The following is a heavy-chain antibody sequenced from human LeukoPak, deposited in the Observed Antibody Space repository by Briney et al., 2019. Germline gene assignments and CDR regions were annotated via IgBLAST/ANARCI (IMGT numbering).Heavy chain of an antibody. Sequence: GASVKVSCKASGYTFTSYDINWVRQATGQGLEWMGWMNPNSGNTGYAQKFQGRVTMTRNTSISTAYMELSSLRSEDTAVYYCARVDVSGTCGGDCYTFDYWGQGTLVTVSS. D-gene: IGHD2-21*02. CDR1: GYTFTSYD. J-gene: IGHJ4*02. CDR3: ARVDVSGTCGGDCYTFDY. CDR2: MNPNSGNT. V-gene: IGHV1-8*01.